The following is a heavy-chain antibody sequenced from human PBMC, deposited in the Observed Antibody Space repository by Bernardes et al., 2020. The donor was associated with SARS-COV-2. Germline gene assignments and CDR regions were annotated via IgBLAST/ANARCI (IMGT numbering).Heavy chain of an antibody. CDR2: LDSSSTYI. J-gene: IGHJ5*02. Sequence: GGSLRLSCVASGFTFSAYTKSWVRQAPGKGLEWVSSLDSSSTYIYYADSVKGRFTISRDNAWNSLYLQMNSLRAEDTAVYYCARSPPRSWYDNWGQGTLVTVSS. V-gene: IGHV3-21*06. D-gene: IGHD1-26*01. CDR3: ARSPPRSWYDN. CDR1: GFTFSAYT.